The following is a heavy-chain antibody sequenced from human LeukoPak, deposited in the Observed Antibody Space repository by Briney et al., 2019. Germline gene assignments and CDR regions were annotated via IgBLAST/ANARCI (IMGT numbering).Heavy chain of an antibody. J-gene: IGHJ4*02. CDR3: ARDGYSGYDFLFGDPLYFDY. CDR2: IYTSGST. V-gene: IGHV4-4*07. D-gene: IGHD5-12*01. CDR1: GGSISSYY. Sequence: SETLSLTCTVSGGSISSYYWSWIRQPAGKGLEWIGRIYTSGSTNYNPSLKSRVTMSVDTSKNQFSLKLSSVTAADTAVYYCARDGYSGYDFLFGDPLYFDYWGQGTLVTVSS.